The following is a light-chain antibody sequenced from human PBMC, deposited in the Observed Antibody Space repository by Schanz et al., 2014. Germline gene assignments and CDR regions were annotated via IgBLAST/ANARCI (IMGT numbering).Light chain of an antibody. Sequence: IQLTQSPSSLSASVGDRVTITCRASQGISSYLAWYQQKPGKAPKFLIYAASRLQTGVPSRFSGSGSGTEFNITISEIQKEDVATYGGMQTYTTPLTFGGGTKV. CDR2: AAS. CDR3: MQTYTTPLT. CDR1: QGISSY. V-gene: IGKV1-39*01. J-gene: IGKJ4*01.